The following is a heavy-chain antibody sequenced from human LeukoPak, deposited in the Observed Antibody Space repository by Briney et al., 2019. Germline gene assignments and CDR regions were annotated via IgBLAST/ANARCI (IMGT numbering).Heavy chain of an antibody. Sequence: SETLSLTCSVSGGSINTGGYHWSWIRQSPAKGLEWIGYIFHTGSTNYNPSLKSRVTISVDKSKNQFSLRMNSVSAADTAVYYCARGGWELPYDYWGQGTLVTVSS. J-gene: IGHJ4*02. D-gene: IGHD1-26*01. V-gene: IGHV4-30-2*06. CDR1: GGSINTGGYH. CDR3: ARGGWELPYDY. CDR2: IFHTGST.